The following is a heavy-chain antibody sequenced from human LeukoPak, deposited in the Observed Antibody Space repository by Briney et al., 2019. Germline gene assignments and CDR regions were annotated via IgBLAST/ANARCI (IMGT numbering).Heavy chain of an antibody. V-gene: IGHV1-69*04. J-gene: IGHJ1*01. Sequence: SVRLSCTASGGTFSSYAIRWVPQTPRQGQEWRVRIIPILSIANYAQKFQGRVTITADKSTSTAYMELSSLRCEDTAVYYCARGQAAAGTRYFQHGGQGTLVTVSS. D-gene: IGHD6-13*01. CDR3: ARGQAAAGTRYFQH. CDR2: IIPILSIA. CDR1: GGTFSSYA.